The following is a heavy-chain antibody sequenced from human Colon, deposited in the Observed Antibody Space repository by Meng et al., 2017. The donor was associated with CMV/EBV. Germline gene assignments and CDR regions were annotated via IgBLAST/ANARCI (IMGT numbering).Heavy chain of an antibody. D-gene: IGHD4-17*01. Sequence: GESLKISCEASGFTFSSFAMHWVRQPPGKGLEWVAVISFDGNIEYYADSVNGRFTVSRDNSKNTLYLQLNSLRPEDTAVYYCTRDSYGDYGTQDYWGQGTLVTVSS. CDR1: GFTFSSFA. V-gene: IGHV3-30-3*01. CDR3: TRDSYGDYGTQDY. CDR2: ISFDGNIE. J-gene: IGHJ4*02.